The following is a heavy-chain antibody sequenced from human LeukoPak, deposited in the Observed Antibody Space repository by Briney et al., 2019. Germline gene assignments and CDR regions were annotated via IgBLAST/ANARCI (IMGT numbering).Heavy chain of an antibody. CDR2: VYRSGST. Sequence: KASQTLSLTCSVSGGSISSYYWSWIRQPPGQGLEWIGYVYRSGSTNYNPSLKSRVTTSVDTSANQFSLKVTSVTAANTAVYYCARDGEDYFDYWGPGKMVTVSS. CDR3: ARDGEDYFDY. V-gene: IGHV4-59*01. J-gene: IGHJ4*02. CDR1: GGSISSYY. D-gene: IGHD3-3*01.